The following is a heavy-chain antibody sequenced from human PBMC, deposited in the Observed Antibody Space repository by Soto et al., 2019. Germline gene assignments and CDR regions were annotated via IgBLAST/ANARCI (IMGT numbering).Heavy chain of an antibody. CDR1: GDTFTSYD. CDR3: AREKTSYGIDV. J-gene: IGHJ6*02. Sequence: ASVKVSCKASGDTFTSYDINWVRQATGQGLEWMGWMNPNSGNTDYAQKFQGRVTMTRNTSISTAYMELSSLRSEDTAVYYCAREKTSYGIDVWGQGTTVTVSS. V-gene: IGHV1-8*01. CDR2: MNPNSGNT.